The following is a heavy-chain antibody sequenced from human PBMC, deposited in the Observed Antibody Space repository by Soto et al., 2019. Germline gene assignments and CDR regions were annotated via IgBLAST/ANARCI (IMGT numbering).Heavy chain of an antibody. CDR1: GYTFTSYG. J-gene: IGHJ4*02. CDR2: ISAYNGNT. CDR3: ARSNYYDSSGYKRDY. Sequence: QVQLVQSGAEVKKPGASVKVSCKASGYTFTSYGISWVRQAHGQGLEWMGWISAYNGNTNYAQKLQGRVTMTTDTSTSTAYMELRSLRSDDTAVYYCARSNYYDSSGYKRDYWGQGTLVTVSS. V-gene: IGHV1-18*01. D-gene: IGHD3-22*01.